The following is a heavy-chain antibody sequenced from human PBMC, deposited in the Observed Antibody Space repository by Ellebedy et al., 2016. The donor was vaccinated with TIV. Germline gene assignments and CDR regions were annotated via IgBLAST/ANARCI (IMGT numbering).Heavy chain of an antibody. CDR1: GFTFTSNY. CDR2: IYSGDTT. V-gene: IGHV3-66*01. Sequence: PGGSLRLSCAASGFTFTSNYMSWVRQAPGKGLEWVSVIYSGDTTYYADSVKGRFTISRDYSRTTLSLQMNSLRVEDTAVYYCARDVYGDYDFPYFDLWGRGTLVTVSS. CDR3: ARDVYGDYDFPYFDL. J-gene: IGHJ2*01. D-gene: IGHD4-17*01.